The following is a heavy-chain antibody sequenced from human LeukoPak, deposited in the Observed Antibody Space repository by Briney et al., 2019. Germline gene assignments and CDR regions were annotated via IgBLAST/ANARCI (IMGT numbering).Heavy chain of an antibody. Sequence: PGGSLRLSCAASGFTFSSYAMSWVRQAPGKGLEWVSAISGSGGSTYYADSVKGRFTISRDNSKNTLYLQVNSLRAEDTAVYSCARDELYCSGGSCHSYFDFWGQGTLVTVSS. D-gene: IGHD2-15*01. V-gene: IGHV3-23*01. J-gene: IGHJ4*02. CDR3: ARDELYCSGGSCHSYFDF. CDR1: GFTFSSYA. CDR2: ISGSGGST.